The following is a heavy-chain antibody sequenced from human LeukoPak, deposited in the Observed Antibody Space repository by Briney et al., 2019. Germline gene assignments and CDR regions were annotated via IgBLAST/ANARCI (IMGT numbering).Heavy chain of an antibody. Sequence: PGGSLRLSCEGSAFIFSGHWMNWVRQTPGKGLEWIGYIYYSGSTNYNPSLKSRVTISVDTSKNQFSLKLSSVTAADTAVYYCARGTPNYYYYYGMDVWGQGTTVTVSS. CDR3: ARGTPNYYYYYGMDV. CDR1: AFIFSGHW. CDR2: IYYSGST. J-gene: IGHJ6*02. V-gene: IGHV4-59*11.